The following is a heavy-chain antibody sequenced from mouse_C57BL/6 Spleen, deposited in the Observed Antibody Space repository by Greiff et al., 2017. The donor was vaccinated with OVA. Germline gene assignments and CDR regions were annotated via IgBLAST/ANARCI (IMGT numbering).Heavy chain of an antibody. J-gene: IGHJ4*01. V-gene: IGHV1-15*01. D-gene: IGHD1-1*01. CDR2: IDPETGGT. CDR1: GYTFTDYE. CDR3: TRRGSITTVVGYAMDY. Sequence: QVQLQQSGAELVRPGASVTLSCKASGYTFTDYEMHWVKQTPVHGLEWIGAIDPETGGTAYNQKFKGKAILTADKSSSTAYMELRSLTSEDSAFYYCTRRGSITTVVGYAMDYWGQGTSVTVSS.